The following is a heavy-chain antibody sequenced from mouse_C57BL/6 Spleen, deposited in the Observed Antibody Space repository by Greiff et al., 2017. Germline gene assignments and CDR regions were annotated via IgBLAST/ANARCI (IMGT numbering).Heavy chain of an antibody. V-gene: IGHV1-54*01. CDR3: ARSGDYGNYLFAY. Sequence: VQLQQSGAELVRPGTSVKVSCKASGYAFTNYLIEWVKQRPGQGLEWIGVINPGSGCTNYNEKFKGKATLTADKSSSTAYMQLSSLTSEDSAVYFCARSGDYGNYLFAYWGQGTLVTVSA. CDR1: GYAFTNYL. D-gene: IGHD2-1*01. J-gene: IGHJ3*01. CDR2: INPGSGCT.